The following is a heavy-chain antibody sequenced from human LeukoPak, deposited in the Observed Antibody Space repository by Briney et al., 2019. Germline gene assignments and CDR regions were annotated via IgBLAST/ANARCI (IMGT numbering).Heavy chain of an antibody. CDR3: ARGPWGEWASAFDI. CDR2: INPSGGSI. V-gene: IGHV1-46*03. J-gene: IGHJ3*02. Sequence: ASVKVSCKASGYTFTNYFMHWVRQAPGQGLEWMGMINPSGGSITYAQKFQGRVTMTRDTSTSTVYMELSSLTSDDTAVYYCARGPWGEWASAFDIWGQGTMVTVSS. CDR1: GYTFTNYF. D-gene: IGHD3-16*01.